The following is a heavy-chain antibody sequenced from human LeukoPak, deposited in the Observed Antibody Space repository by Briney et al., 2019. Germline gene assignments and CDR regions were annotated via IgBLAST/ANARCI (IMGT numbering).Heavy chain of an antibody. CDR3: ARDRGVVVVAAGYYFDY. CDR2: IIPIFDIA. V-gene: IGHV1-69*04. CDR1: GGTFSSYA. J-gene: IGHJ4*02. D-gene: IGHD2-15*01. Sequence: SVKVSCKASGGTFSSYAISWVRQAPGQGLEWMGRIIPIFDIANYAQKFQGRVTITADKSTSTAYMELSSLRSEDTAVYYCARDRGVVVVAAGYYFDYWGQGTLVTVSS.